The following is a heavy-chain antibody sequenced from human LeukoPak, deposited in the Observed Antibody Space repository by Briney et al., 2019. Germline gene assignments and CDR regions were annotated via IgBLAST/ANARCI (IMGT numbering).Heavy chain of an antibody. CDR1: GGTFSSYT. CDR2: IIPILGIA. Sequence: SVKVSCKASGGTFSSYTISWVRQAPGQGLEWMGRIIPILGIANYAQKFQGRVTITADKSTSTAYMELSSLRSEDTAVCYCARSLSRYCSSTSCMDAFDIWGQGTMVTVSS. V-gene: IGHV1-69*02. J-gene: IGHJ3*02. CDR3: ARSLSRYCSSTSCMDAFDI. D-gene: IGHD2-2*01.